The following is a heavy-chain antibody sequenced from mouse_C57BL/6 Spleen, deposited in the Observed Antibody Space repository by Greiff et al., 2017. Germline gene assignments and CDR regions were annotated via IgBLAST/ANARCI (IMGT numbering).Heavy chain of an antibody. CDR2: ISYDGSN. V-gene: IGHV3-6*01. CDR1: GYSITSGYY. D-gene: IGHD1-1*01. J-gene: IGHJ1*03. Sequence: DVKLQESGPGLVKPSQSLSLTCSVTGYSITSGYYWNWIRQFPGNKLEWMGYISYDGSNNYNPSLKNRISITRDTSKNQFFLKLNSVTTEDTATYYCASYYYGSSYDWYFDVWGTGTTVTVSS. CDR3: ASYYYGSSYDWYFDV.